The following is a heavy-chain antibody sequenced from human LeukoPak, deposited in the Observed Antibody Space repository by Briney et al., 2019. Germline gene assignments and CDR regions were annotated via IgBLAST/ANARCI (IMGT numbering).Heavy chain of an antibody. J-gene: IGHJ6*03. Sequence: GASVKVSCKASGYTFTSCAMNWVRQAPGQGLEWMGWINTNTGNPTYAQGFTGRFVFSLDTSVSTAYLQISSLKAEDTAVYYCARENSGSWDYMDVWGKGTTVTVSS. D-gene: IGHD1-26*01. V-gene: IGHV7-4-1*02. CDR1: GYTFTSCA. CDR2: INTNTGNP. CDR3: ARENSGSWDYMDV.